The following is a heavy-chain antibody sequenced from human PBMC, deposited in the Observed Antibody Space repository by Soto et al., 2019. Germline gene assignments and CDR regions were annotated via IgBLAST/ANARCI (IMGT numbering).Heavy chain of an antibody. D-gene: IGHD6-13*01. CDR3: ARVVSTGSSSLYLDAFDI. Sequence: EVQLVESGGDLVQPGGSLRLSCAASGFSFGSSWMTWVRQAPGQGLEWVANIKKDGSKINYLDSVRGRFTVSRDNAKNCLDREINSLRAEYTALYYCARVVSTGSSSLYLDAFDIWGQGTMVTVSS. CDR1: GFSFGSSW. V-gene: IGHV3-7*05. J-gene: IGHJ3*02. CDR2: IKKDGSKI.